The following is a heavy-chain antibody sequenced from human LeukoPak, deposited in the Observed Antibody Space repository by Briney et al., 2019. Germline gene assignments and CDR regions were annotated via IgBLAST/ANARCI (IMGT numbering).Heavy chain of an antibody. Sequence: GGSLRLSCAASGFTFSSYWMSWVRQAPGKGLEWVANIKQDGSEKYYVDSVKGRFTISRDNAKNSLYLQMNSLRAEDTAVYYCARDGSGSYHPFPHWGQGTLVTVSS. D-gene: IGHD3-10*01. CDR3: ARDGSGSYHPFPH. CDR2: IKQDGSEK. V-gene: IGHV3-7*01. CDR1: GFTFSSYW. J-gene: IGHJ1*01.